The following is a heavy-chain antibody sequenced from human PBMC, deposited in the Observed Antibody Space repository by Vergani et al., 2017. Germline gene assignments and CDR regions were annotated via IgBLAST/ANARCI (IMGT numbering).Heavy chain of an antibody. D-gene: IGHD2-15*01. V-gene: IGHV1-69*12. CDR1: GGTFSSYA. CDR2: IIPIFGTA. J-gene: IGHJ5*02. CDR3: ASXCSGGSCYSGWFDP. Sequence: QVQLVQSGAEVKKPGSSVKVSCKASGGTFSSYAISWVRQAPGQGLEWMGGIIPIFGTANYAQKFQGRVTITADESTSTAYMELCSLRSEDTAVYYCASXCSGGSCYSGWFDPWGQGTLVTVSS.